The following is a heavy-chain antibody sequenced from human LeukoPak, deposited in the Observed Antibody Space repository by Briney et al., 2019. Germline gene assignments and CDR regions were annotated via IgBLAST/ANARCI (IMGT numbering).Heavy chain of an antibody. Sequence: SETLSLTCAVSGDSFSSHYWTWIRQPPGKGLEWIGYISYIGSTNYNPSLKGRVTISIGTSKNQFSLKLSSVTAADTAVYYCARDLVTVTKGFDIWGQGTMVSVSS. CDR1: GDSFSSHY. V-gene: IGHV4-59*11. CDR3: ARDLVTVTKGFDI. J-gene: IGHJ3*02. D-gene: IGHD4-17*01. CDR2: ISYIGST.